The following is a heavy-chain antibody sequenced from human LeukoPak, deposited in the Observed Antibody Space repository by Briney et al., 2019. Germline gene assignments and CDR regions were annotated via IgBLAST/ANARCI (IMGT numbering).Heavy chain of an antibody. Sequence: PGGSLILSCAASGFTFSSYAMSWVRQAPGKGLEWVSAIRRTGGSTYYADSVKGRFTISRDNSKNTLYLQMNSLRAEDTAVYYCANTDYYDTSALDYWGQGTLVTVSS. CDR3: ANTDYYDTSALDY. CDR2: IRRTGGST. J-gene: IGHJ4*02. V-gene: IGHV3-23*01. D-gene: IGHD3-22*01. CDR1: GFTFSSYA.